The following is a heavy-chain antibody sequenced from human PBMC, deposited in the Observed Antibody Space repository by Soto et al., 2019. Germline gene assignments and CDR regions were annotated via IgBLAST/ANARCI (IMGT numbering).Heavy chain of an antibody. V-gene: IGHV1-69*13. J-gene: IGHJ4*01. CDR2: IIPIFGTA. CDR3: ARLANIFDLDN. Sequence: GASVKVSCRASGGTFSCYAISWVRQAPGQGLEWMGGIIPIFGTANYAQKFQGRVTITADESTSTAYMELGSLRFEDTAMYYCARLANIFDLDNWGHGTLDTVS. CDR1: GGTFSCYA. D-gene: IGHD2-21*01.